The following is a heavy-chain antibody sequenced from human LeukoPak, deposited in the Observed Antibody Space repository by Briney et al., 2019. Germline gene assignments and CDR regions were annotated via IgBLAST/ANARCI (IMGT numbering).Heavy chain of an antibody. J-gene: IGHJ4*02. Sequence: GGSLRLSCAASGFTFSNYVMNWVRQTPGKGLEWVSSISGSGDSTFYADSVKGRFSISRDNSKNTLYLQVNGLRTEDTAVYYCAKDRLLNCRGDCYIFDYWGQGTVVTVSS. CDR1: GFTFSNYV. D-gene: IGHD2-21*02. CDR2: ISGSGDST. CDR3: AKDRLLNCRGDCYIFDY. V-gene: IGHV3-23*01.